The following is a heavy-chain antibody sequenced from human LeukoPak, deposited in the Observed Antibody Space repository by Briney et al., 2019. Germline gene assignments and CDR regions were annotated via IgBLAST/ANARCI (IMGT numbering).Heavy chain of an antibody. V-gene: IGHV3-11*01. CDR3: ARPQSSSGYYWPFDD. CDR2: ISSSGSTI. Sequence: SGGSLRLSCAASGFTFSDYYMSWIRQAPGKGLEWVSYISSSGSTIYYADSVKGRFTISRDNAKNSLYLQMNSLRAEDTAVYYCARPQSSSGYYWPFDDWGQGTLVTVSS. CDR1: GFTFSDYY. D-gene: IGHD3-22*01. J-gene: IGHJ4*02.